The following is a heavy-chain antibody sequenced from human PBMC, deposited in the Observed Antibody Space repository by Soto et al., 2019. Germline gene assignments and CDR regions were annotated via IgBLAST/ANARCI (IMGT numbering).Heavy chain of an antibody. V-gene: IGHV3-23*01. CDR1: SFTFSRYS. J-gene: IGHJ5*02. D-gene: IGHD6-6*01. Sequence: GGSLRLSCAASSFTFSRYSMSWVRQAPGKGLEWVSSISGGGGTTYYADSVKGRFTISRDNSRNTLYLQMNSLRAEDTALYYCARVTGAARDWFDPWGQGTLVTVPQ. CDR2: ISGGGGTT. CDR3: ARVTGAARDWFDP.